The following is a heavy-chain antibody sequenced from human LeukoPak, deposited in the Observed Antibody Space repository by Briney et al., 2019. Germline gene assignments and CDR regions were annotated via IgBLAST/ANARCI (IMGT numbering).Heavy chain of an antibody. V-gene: IGHV1-46*01. CDR1: GYTFTSYY. CDR3: AREVMDNLRFDY. D-gene: IGHD1-14*01. Sequence: ASVKVSCKASGYTFTSYYMHWVRQAPGQGLEWMGIINPSGGDTSYAQKFQGRLTMTRDTSTNTVYMELTSLRSGDTAVYYCAREVMDNLRFDYWGQGTLVTVCS. J-gene: IGHJ4*02. CDR2: INPSGGDT.